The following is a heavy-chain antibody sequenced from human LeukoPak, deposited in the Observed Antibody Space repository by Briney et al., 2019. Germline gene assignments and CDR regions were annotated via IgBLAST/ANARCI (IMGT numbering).Heavy chain of an antibody. J-gene: IGHJ3*02. CDR3: ARARNYYDSSDYYYEGDAFDI. V-gene: IGHV4-59*01. CDR1: GGSFSGYY. D-gene: IGHD3-22*01. Sequence: SETLSLTCAVYGGSFSGYYWSWIRQPPGKGLECIGYIYYSGSTNYNPSLKSRVTISVDTSKNRFSLKLSSVTAADTAVYYCARARNYYDSSDYYYEGDAFDIWGQGTMVTVSS. CDR2: IYYSGST.